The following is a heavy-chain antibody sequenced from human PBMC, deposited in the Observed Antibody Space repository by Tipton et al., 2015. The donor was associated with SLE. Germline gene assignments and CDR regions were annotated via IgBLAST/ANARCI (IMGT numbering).Heavy chain of an antibody. D-gene: IGHD3-3*01. CDR3: ASGRGDNDFWSRDDAFDI. CDR1: GGSISSSY. J-gene: IGHJ3*02. V-gene: IGHV4-59*01. CDR2: ISYSGST. Sequence: TLSLTYTVSGGSISSSYWSWFRQPPGKGLECIGYISYSGSTKYNPSLKSRVTISVDKSKNLFSLKLNSVTAADTAVYYCASGRGDNDFWSRDDAFDIWGPGTMVTVSS.